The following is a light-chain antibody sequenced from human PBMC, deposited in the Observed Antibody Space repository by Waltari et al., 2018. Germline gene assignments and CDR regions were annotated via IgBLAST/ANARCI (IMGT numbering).Light chain of an antibody. CDR2: WAS. Sequence: DIVMTQSPDFLAVSLGERATINCKSSQSLFSTSNSKTYISWYQQKPGQPPKLLIYWASTRGSEVPDRFSGSGSGTDFTLTISSLQAEDVAVYYCHHYYIPPLTFGQGTRLEIK. J-gene: IGKJ5*01. CDR1: QSLFSTSNSKTY. CDR3: HHYYIPPLT. V-gene: IGKV4-1*01.